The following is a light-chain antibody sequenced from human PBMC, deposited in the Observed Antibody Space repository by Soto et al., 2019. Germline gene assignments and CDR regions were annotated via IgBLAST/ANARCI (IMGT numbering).Light chain of an antibody. CDR3: QNYGNSPWT. Sequence: EIVLTQSPVTLSLSPGERATLSCRASQLVSSSLLAWYQQKPGQAPRLLIYGASNRATGIPDRFSGSGSETDFTLTISGLEPTDFAVYFSQNYGNSPWTFAQVTKLDIK. J-gene: IGKJ1*01. V-gene: IGKV3-20*01. CDR1: QLVSSSL. CDR2: GAS.